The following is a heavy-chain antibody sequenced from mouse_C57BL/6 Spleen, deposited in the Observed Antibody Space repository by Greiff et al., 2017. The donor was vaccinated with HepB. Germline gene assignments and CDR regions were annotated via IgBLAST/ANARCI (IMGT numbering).Heavy chain of an antibody. CDR1: GYAFSSSW. J-gene: IGHJ2*01. V-gene: IGHV1-82*01. CDR3: ARCITTPHFDY. D-gene: IGHD1-1*01. Sequence: QVQLKQSGPELVKPGASVKISCKASGYAFSSSWMNWVKQRPGKGLEWIGRIYPGDGDTNYNGKFKGKATLTADKSSSTAYMQLSSLTSEDSAVYFCARCITTPHFDYWGQGTTLTVSS. CDR2: IYPGDGDT.